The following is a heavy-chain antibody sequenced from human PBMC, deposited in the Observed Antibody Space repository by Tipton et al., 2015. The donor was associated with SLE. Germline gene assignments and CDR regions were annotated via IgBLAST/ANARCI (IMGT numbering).Heavy chain of an antibody. J-gene: IGHJ4*02. CDR1: GGSISSYY. CDR3: ARQKAPGAWYSSGWYAD. Sequence: TLSLTCTVSGGSISSYYWGWIRQPPGKGLEWIGSIYYSGSTYYNPSLKSRVTISVDTSKNQFSLKLSSVTAADTAVYYCARQKAPGAWYSSGWYADWGQGTLVTVSS. CDR2: IYYSGST. V-gene: IGHV4-39*07. D-gene: IGHD6-19*01.